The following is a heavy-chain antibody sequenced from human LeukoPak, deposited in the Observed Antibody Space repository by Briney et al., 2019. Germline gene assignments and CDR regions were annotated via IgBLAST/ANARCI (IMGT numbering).Heavy chain of an antibody. CDR2: IYTSGST. V-gene: IGHV4-4*07. Sequence: PSETLSLTCTVSGGSIGSYYWSWIRQPAGKGLEWIGRIYTSGSTNYNPSLKSRVTMSVDTSKNQFSLKLSSVTAADTAVYYCATQTGIAAAGTSFGWFDPWGQGTLVTVSS. J-gene: IGHJ5*02. CDR1: GGSIGSYY. CDR3: ATQTGIAAAGTSFGWFDP. D-gene: IGHD6-13*01.